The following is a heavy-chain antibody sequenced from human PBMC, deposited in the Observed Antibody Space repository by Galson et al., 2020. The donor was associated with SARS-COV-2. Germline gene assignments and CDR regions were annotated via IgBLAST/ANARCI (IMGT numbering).Heavy chain of an antibody. J-gene: IGHJ5*02. CDR1: GYTFTDYY. D-gene: IGHD3-3*01. Sequence: ASVQVSCQASGYTFTDYYMHWVRLAPGQGLEWLGWVKPKRGGTDYAQKFPGRVSMTSDTSISTVYIELSGLTSDDTAVYYWARDRRGVGSTAWVDPWSQGTLVTGSS. V-gene: IGHV1-2*02. CDR2: VKPKRGGT. CDR3: ARDRRGVGSTAWVDP.